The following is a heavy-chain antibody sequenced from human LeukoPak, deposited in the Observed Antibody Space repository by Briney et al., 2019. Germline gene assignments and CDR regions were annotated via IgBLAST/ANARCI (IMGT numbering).Heavy chain of an antibody. J-gene: IGHJ4*02. D-gene: IGHD4-11*01. Sequence: SGGSLRLSCAASGFDFSTYAINWVRQAPGKGLEWVSSISTMSNYIFYGDSVKGRFTISRDNAKNSVYLQMNSLRPEDTAVYYCARVTGLLAFDYWGQGTLVTVSS. CDR2: ISTMSNYI. CDR1: GFDFSTYA. CDR3: ARVTGLLAFDY. V-gene: IGHV3-21*01.